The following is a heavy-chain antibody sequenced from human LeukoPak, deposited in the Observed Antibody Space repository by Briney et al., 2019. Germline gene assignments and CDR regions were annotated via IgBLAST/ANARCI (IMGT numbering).Heavy chain of an antibody. CDR1: GFTFSSYG. CDR3: ARVLSGSYPVDY. D-gene: IGHD1-26*01. CDR2: ISYDGSNK. Sequence: GGSLRLSCAASGFTFSSYGMHWVRQAPGKGLEWVAVISYDGSNKYYADSVKGRFTISRDNSKNTLYLRMNSLRAEDTAVYYCARVLSGSYPVDYWGQGTLVTVSS. J-gene: IGHJ4*02. V-gene: IGHV3-30*19.